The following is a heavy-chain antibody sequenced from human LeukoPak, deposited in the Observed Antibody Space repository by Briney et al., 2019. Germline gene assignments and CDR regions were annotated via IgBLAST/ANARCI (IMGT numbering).Heavy chain of an antibody. Sequence: SETLSLTCTVSGGSISSGGYYWSWIRQHPGKGLEWIGSIYYSGSTYYNPSLKSRVTISVDTSKNQFSLKLSSVTAADTAVYYCARPLGYCSSTSCLNWFDPWGQGTLVTVSS. V-gene: IGHV4-39*01. CDR1: GGSISSGGYY. CDR3: ARPLGYCSSTSCLNWFDP. D-gene: IGHD2-2*01. CDR2: IYYSGST. J-gene: IGHJ5*02.